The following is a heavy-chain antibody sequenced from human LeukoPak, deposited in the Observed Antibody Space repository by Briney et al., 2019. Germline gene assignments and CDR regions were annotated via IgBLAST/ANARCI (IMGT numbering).Heavy chain of an antibody. D-gene: IGHD3-22*01. CDR1: GGSFSGYY. CDR2: INHSGST. J-gene: IGHJ4*02. CDR3: ARDRNYYDSSGYYFAN. Sequence: SETLSLTCAVYGGSFSGYYWSWIRQPPGKGLEWIGEINHSGSTNYNPSLKSRVTISVDTSKNQFSLKLSSVTAADTAVYYCARDRNYYDSSGYYFANWGQGTLVTVSS. V-gene: IGHV4-34*01.